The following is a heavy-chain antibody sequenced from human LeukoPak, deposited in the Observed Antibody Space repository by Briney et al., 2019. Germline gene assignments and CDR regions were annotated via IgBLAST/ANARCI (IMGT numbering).Heavy chain of an antibody. D-gene: IGHD3-22*01. CDR3: AQDKYYDSSGYTFDY. Sequence: GGALRLSCAASGFTFADYAMHWVRQAPGKGLEWVSGISWNSGNIGDADSVKGRFTISRDSAKNSLYLQMNSLRAEDTALYYCAQDKYYDSSGYTFDYWGQGTLVTVSS. CDR2: ISWNSGNI. CDR1: GFTFADYA. J-gene: IGHJ4*02. V-gene: IGHV3-9*01.